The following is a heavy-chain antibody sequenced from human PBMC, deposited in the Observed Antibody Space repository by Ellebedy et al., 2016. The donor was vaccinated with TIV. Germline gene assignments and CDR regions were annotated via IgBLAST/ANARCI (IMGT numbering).Heavy chain of an antibody. D-gene: IGHD3-10*01. Sequence: MPSETLSLICTVSSGSISNNYWSWIRQPPGKGLEWIGFIYDSGTTNYNPSLKTRVTISVDKAKNQFSLRLTSVTAADTAVYYCARHPGYNGLFDFWGHGTQFTVSS. CDR3: ARHPGYNGLFDF. V-gene: IGHV4-59*01. J-gene: IGHJ4*01. CDR1: SGSISNNY. CDR2: IYDSGTT.